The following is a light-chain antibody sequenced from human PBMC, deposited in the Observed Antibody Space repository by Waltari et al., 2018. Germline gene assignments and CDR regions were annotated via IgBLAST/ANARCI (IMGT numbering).Light chain of an antibody. Sequence: NFMLTQPHSVSESPGTTVTISCTRSSGSIVSNYVQWYQQRPGSAPSTMIYENHQSQLGFPGRVSGSIDSSANSASLTISGLKTEDEADYYCQSYDNSNWVFGGGTKLTVL. J-gene: IGLJ3*02. CDR2: ENH. V-gene: IGLV6-57*04. CDR1: SGSIVSNY. CDR3: QSYDNSNWV.